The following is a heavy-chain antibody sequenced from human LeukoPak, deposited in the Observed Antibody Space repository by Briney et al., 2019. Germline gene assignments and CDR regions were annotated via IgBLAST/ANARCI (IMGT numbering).Heavy chain of an antibody. CDR3: ARDGTAAGLYFDL. V-gene: IGHV3-7*01. CDR1: GFTFSSYW. Sequence: GGSLRLSCAVSGFTFSSYWKNWVRQAPGKGLEWVASIKQDGGEKSYVDSVKGRFTISRDNAKNSLYLQMSSLRAEDTAVYYCARDGTAAGLYFDLWGQGTLVTVSS. D-gene: IGHD6-13*01. CDR2: IKQDGGEK. J-gene: IGHJ4*01.